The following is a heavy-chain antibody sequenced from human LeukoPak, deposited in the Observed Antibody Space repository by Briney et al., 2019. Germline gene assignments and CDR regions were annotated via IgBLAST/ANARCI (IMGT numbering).Heavy chain of an antibody. V-gene: IGHV1-69*04. D-gene: IGHD3-10*01. CDR2: IIPILGIA. J-gene: IGHJ4*02. Sequence: VASVKVSFKASGGTFSSYAISWVRQAPGQGLEWMGRIIPILGIANYAQKFQGRVTITADKSTSTAYMELSSLRPEDTAVYYCARFGLNYYGSGSYYNRRADYWGQGTLVTVSS. CDR1: GGTFSSYA. CDR3: ARFGLNYYGSGSYYNRRADY.